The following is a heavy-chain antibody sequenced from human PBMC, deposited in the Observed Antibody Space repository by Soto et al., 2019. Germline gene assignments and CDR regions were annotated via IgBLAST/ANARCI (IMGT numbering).Heavy chain of an antibody. CDR2: INHSGST. J-gene: IGHJ5*02. Sequence: SETLSLTCAVYGGSFSGYYWSWIRQPPGKGLEWIGEINHSGSTNYNPSLKSRVTISVDTSKNQFSLKLSSVTAADTAVYYCARGDCSSTSCYYDGSNWFDPWGQGTLVTVSS. CDR1: GGSFSGYY. V-gene: IGHV4-34*01. CDR3: ARGDCSSTSCYYDGSNWFDP. D-gene: IGHD2-2*01.